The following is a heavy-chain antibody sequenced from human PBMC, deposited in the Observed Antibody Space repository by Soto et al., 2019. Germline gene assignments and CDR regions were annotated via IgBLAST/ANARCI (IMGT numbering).Heavy chain of an antibody. Sequence: SETKCLTCSVADGYSGGGGDYWSWIKKHPGKGLEWIGDIYYSGSTYYNPSLKGRVTISVDTSKNLFSLKLSSVTAADTAVYYCARYSELSRYFDYWGQGTLVTVSS. CDR1: DGYSGGGGDY. V-gene: IGHV4-31*03. CDR2: IYYSGST. CDR3: ARYSELSRYFDY. D-gene: IGHD3-16*02. J-gene: IGHJ4*02.